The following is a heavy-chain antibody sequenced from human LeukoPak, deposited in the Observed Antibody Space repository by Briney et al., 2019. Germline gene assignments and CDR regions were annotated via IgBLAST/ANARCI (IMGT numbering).Heavy chain of an antibody. CDR3: AKDRGSSMARGDFQH. CDR2: ISGSGGST. Sequence: GGSLRLSCAASGFTFSSYAMSWVRQAPGKGLEWVSAISGSGGSTYYADSVKGRFTISRDNSKNTLYLQMNSLRAEDTAVYYCAKDRGSSMARGDFQHWGQGTLVTVSS. V-gene: IGHV3-23*01. J-gene: IGHJ1*01. D-gene: IGHD6-13*01. CDR1: GFTFSSYA.